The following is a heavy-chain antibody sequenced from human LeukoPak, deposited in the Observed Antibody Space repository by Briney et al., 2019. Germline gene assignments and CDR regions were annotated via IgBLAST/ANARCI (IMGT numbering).Heavy chain of an antibody. J-gene: IGHJ4*02. CDR3: VASYGGYVLDY. V-gene: IGHV4-59*13. CDR2: VFNNGGT. CDR1: GGSISSYH. D-gene: IGHD5-12*01. Sequence: PSETLSLTCSVSGGSISSYHWNWIRQPSGKGLEWIGIVFNNGGTEHNPSLKSRVAISVDTSKNQFALKLSSVTAADTAVYYCVASYGGYVLDYWGQGALVIVSS.